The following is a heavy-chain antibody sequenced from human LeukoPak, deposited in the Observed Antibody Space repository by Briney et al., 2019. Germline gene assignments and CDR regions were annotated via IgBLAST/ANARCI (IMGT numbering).Heavy chain of an antibody. D-gene: IGHD2-21*01. CDR3: ARGAFGILWGNWFDP. J-gene: IGHJ5*02. CDR2: MNPNSGNT. Sequence: RASVKVSCTASGYTFTSYDINWVRQATGQGLEWMGWMNPNSGNTGYAQKFQGRVTMTRNTSISTAYMELSSLRSEDTAVYYCARGAFGILWGNWFDPWGQGTLVTVSS. V-gene: IGHV1-8*01. CDR1: GYTFTSYD.